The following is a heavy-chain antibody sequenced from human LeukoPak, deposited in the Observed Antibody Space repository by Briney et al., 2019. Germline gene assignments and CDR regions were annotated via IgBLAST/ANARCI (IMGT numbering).Heavy chain of an antibody. CDR1: GSISAGHF. CDR2: VSPTDGST. D-gene: IGHD6-25*01. V-gene: IGHV1-2*02. CDR3: AVSVQAAAIPAFDY. J-gene: IGHJ4*02. Sequence: ASVKVSCKASGSISAGHFRHWMRQAPGQGLEWMGWVSPTDGSTGYAQNFQGRVTMTRDPSISTAYMELSELGSDDTAVYYCAVSVQAAAIPAFDYWGQGALVIVSS.